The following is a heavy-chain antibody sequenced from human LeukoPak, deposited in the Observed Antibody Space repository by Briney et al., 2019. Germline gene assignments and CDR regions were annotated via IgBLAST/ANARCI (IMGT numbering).Heavy chain of an antibody. J-gene: IGHJ4*02. CDR2: ISPDGSER. Sequence: GGSLRLSCTASGLPFSHQWTTWVRQAPGKGLEWVANISPDGSERGLVDSVGGRFTISRDNAKNSVYLQMNSLGPEDTAVYYCARDPAYGALDYWGQGTLVIVSS. D-gene: IGHD4-17*01. CDR3: ARDPAYGALDY. CDR1: GLPFSHQW. V-gene: IGHV3-7*01.